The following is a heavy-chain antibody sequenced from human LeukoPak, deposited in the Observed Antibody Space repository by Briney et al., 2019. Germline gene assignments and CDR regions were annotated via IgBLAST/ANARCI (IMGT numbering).Heavy chain of an antibody. D-gene: IGHD1-7*01. CDR2: TSDRGDYT. Sequence: GGSLRLSCAASGVTFTSYSMSWVRQAPGKGLEWVSGTSDRGDYTYYADSVKGRFTISRHSSKNTLFLQMNSLRAEDTALYFCARKAQYNGHYPLDYWGQGTLVTVSS. J-gene: IGHJ4*02. CDR1: GVTFTSYS. CDR3: ARKAQYNGHYPLDY. V-gene: IGHV3-23*01.